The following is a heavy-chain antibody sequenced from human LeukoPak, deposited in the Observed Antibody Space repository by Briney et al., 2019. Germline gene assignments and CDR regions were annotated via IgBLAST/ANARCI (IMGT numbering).Heavy chain of an antibody. CDR3: ARGVYIAAAQYGY. CDR1: GGSISSYY. Sequence: SETLSLTCTVSGGSISSYYWSWIRQPPGKGLEWIGYIYYSGTTNYNPSLKSRVTISVDTSKNQFSLKLSSVTTADTAVYYCARGVYIAAAQYGYWGQGTLVTVSS. V-gene: IGHV4-59*01. CDR2: IYYSGTT. D-gene: IGHD6-13*01. J-gene: IGHJ4*02.